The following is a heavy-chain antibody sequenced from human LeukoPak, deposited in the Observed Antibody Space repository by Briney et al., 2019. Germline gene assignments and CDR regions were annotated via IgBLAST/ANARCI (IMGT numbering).Heavy chain of an antibody. Sequence: ASVKVSCKASGYTFTGYYMHWVRQAPGQGLEWMGWINPNSGGTNYAQKFQGRVTMTRDTSISTAYMELSRLRSDDTAVYYRAREYYDSSGYYQKTDYWGQGTLVTVSS. CDR2: INPNSGGT. CDR1: GYTFTGYY. J-gene: IGHJ4*02. D-gene: IGHD3-22*01. V-gene: IGHV1-2*02. CDR3: AREYYDSSGYYQKTDY.